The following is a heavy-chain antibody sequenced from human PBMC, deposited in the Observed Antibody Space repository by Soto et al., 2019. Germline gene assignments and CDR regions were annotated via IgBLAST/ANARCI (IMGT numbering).Heavy chain of an antibody. CDR1: GASIKNSDGYY. V-gene: IGHV4-31*03. CDR3: ARDFSCDGDCNGYFDH. CDR2: IYQSGST. J-gene: IGHJ4*02. D-gene: IGHD2-21*02. Sequence: QVQLQESGPGLVKPSQTLSLTCTVSGASIKNSDGYYWSWLRQRPGKGLEWIGFIYQSGSTYYNPSLRDRVTMSVDTSMNQFSLKLTSVTAADTAVYYCARDFSCDGDCNGYFDHWGQGTLVTVSS.